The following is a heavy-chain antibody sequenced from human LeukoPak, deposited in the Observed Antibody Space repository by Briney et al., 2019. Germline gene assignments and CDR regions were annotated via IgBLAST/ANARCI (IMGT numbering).Heavy chain of an antibody. D-gene: IGHD3-10*01. V-gene: IGHV3-23*01. CDR3: ATLMVRGVIRMDDY. J-gene: IGHJ4*02. CDR2: ISGSGGST. CDR1: GFTFSSYA. Sequence: PGGSLRLSCAASGFTFSSYAMSWVRQAPGKGLEWVSAISGSGGSTYYADSVKGRFTISRDNSKNTLYLQMNGLRAEDTAVYYCATLMVRGVIRMDDYWGQGTLVTVSS.